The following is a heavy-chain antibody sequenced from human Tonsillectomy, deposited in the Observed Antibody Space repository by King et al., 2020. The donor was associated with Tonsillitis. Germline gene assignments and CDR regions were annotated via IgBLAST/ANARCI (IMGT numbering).Heavy chain of an antibody. V-gene: IGHV3-49*03. CDR1: GFTFGDFA. CDR3: AKDRGYSGSYSGAFDF. J-gene: IGHJ3*01. CDR2: VRSKFYGGTT. Sequence: VQLVESGGGLVEPGRSLRLSCTVSGFTFGDFAMSWFRQVPGKGLEWVGFVRSKFYGGTTEDAASVRGRFSISRDDSKSIAYLQMNTLKTEDTAVYYCAKDRGYSGSYSGAFDFWGQGTIVTVSS. D-gene: IGHD1-26*01.